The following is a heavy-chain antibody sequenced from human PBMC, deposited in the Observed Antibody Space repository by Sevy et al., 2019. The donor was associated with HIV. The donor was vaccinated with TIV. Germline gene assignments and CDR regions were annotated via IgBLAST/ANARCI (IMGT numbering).Heavy chain of an antibody. J-gene: IGHJ4*02. CDR3: ATSIEGSVYR. D-gene: IGHD3-16*02. CDR1: GFTFSSYW. Sequence: GGSLRLSCAASGFTFSSYWMHWVRQAPGKGLVWVSLINNDGSSTTYADSVKGRFTISRDNAKNTLFLQMNSLRAEDTAVYYGATSIEGSVYRWGQGTLVTVSS. CDR2: INNDGSST. V-gene: IGHV3-74*01.